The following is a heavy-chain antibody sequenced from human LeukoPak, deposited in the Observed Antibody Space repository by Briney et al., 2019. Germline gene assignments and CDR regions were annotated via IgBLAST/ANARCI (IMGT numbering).Heavy chain of an antibody. J-gene: IGHJ4*02. V-gene: IGHV4-38-2*02. CDR3: ARHPTKWELRLSLDY. D-gene: IGHD1-26*01. Sequence: PSETLSLTCTVSGYSISSGYYWGWIRPPPGKGLEWIGSLSHSGSTFYNPSLKSRVTISVDTSKNQFSLRLRSVTAADTAVYYCARHPTKWELRLSLDYRGQGTLVTVSS. CDR1: GYSISSGYY. CDR2: LSHSGST.